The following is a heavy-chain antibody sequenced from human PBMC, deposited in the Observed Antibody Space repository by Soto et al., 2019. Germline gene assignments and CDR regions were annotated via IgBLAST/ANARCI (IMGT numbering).Heavy chain of an antibody. CDR3: ARVLPPFDP. V-gene: IGHV1-18*01. J-gene: IGHJ5*02. CDR1: GYSNTNYG. Sequence: ASVKVSCKASGYSNTNYGISWVRQAPGQGLEWMGWINAYNGNTNYAQKLQGRVTMTTDTSTSTAYMELRSLRSDDTAVYYCARVLPPFDPWGQGTLVTVSS. CDR2: INAYNGNT.